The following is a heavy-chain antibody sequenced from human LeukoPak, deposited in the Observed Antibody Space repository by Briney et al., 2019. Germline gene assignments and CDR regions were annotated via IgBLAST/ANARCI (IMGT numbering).Heavy chain of an antibody. CDR2: IIPIFGTA. Sequence: SVKVSCKASGGTFSSYAISWVRQAPGQGLEWMGGIIPIFGTANYAQKFQGRVTITADESTSTAYMELSSLRSEDTAVYYCARDSYDYVWGSYRTWFDPWGQGTLVTVSS. CDR3: ARDSYDYVWGSYRTWFDP. D-gene: IGHD3-16*02. V-gene: IGHV1-69*13. CDR1: GGTFSSYA. J-gene: IGHJ5*02.